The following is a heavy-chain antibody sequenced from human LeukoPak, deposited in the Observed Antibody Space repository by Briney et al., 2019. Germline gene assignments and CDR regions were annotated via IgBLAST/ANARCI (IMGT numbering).Heavy chain of an antibody. J-gene: IGHJ4*02. V-gene: IGHV3-66*01. Sequence: GGSLRLSCAASGFTVSSHYMNWVRQAPGKGLEWVSIIYSGGNTYYAGSVKGRFTISRDNSKNTLYLQMNSLRAEDTAVYYCARGGENSGYDYGFGFDYWGQGTLVTVSS. CDR3: ARGGENSGYDYGFGFDY. D-gene: IGHD3-22*01. CDR2: IYSGGNT. CDR1: GFTVSSHY.